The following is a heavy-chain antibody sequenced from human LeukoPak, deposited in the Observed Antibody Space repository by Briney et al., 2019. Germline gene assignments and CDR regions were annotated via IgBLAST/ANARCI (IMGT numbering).Heavy chain of an antibody. Sequence: ASVKVSCNASGYTFTSYAMHWVRQAPGQRLEWMGWINAGNGNAKYSQKFQGRVTITRDTSASTAYMELSSLRSEDTAVYYCARGHILTGYYPYYFDYWGQGTLVTVSS. CDR1: GYTFTSYA. CDR3: ARGHILTGYYPYYFDY. D-gene: IGHD3-9*01. J-gene: IGHJ4*02. CDR2: INAGNGNA. V-gene: IGHV1-3*01.